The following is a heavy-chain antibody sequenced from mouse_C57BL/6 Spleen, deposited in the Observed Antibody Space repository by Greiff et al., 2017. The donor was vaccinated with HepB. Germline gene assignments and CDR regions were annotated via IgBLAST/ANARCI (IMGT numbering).Heavy chain of an antibody. CDR1: GYTFTDYY. CDR2: IYPGSGNT. D-gene: IGHD4-1*01. Sequence: QVQLKESGAELVRPGASVKLSCKASGYTFTDYYINWVKQRPGQGLEWIARIYPGSGNTYYNEKFKGKATLTAEKSSSTAYMQLSSLTSEDSAVYFCARRPSNWDVWYFDVWGTGTTVTVSS. J-gene: IGHJ1*03. CDR3: ARRPSNWDVWYFDV. V-gene: IGHV1-76*01.